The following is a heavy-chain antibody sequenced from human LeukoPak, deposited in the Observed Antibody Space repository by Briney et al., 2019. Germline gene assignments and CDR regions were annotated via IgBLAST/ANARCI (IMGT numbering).Heavy chain of an antibody. CDR1: GGSISSGDYY. V-gene: IGHV4-61*08. D-gene: IGHD3-10*01. Sequence: SETLSLTCTVSGGSISSGDYYWSWIRQPPGKGLEWIGYIYYSGSTNYNPSLKSRVTISVDTSKNQFSLKLSSVTAADTAVYYCAREGGSGSYYKSQEPDYYYYGMDVWGQGTTVTVSS. CDR3: AREGGSGSYYKSQEPDYYYYGMDV. CDR2: IYYSGST. J-gene: IGHJ6*02.